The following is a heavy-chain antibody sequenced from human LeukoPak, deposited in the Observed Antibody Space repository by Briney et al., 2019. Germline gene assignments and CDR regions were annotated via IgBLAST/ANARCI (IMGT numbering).Heavy chain of an antibody. V-gene: IGHV4-39*07. D-gene: IGHD3-3*01. CDR1: GGSISSSSYY. CDR3: ARAPRRTYYDFWSGFRDAFDI. J-gene: IGHJ3*02. Sequence: SETLSLTCTVSGGSISSSSYYWGWIRQPPGKGLEWIGSIYYSGSTYYNPSLKSRVTISVDTSKNQFSLKLSSVTAADTAVYYCARAPRRTYYDFWSGFRDAFDIWGQGTMVTVSS. CDR2: IYYSGST.